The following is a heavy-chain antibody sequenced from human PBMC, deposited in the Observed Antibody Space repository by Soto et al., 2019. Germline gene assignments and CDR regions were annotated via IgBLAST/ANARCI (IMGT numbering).Heavy chain of an antibody. D-gene: IGHD4-17*01. CDR3: ANRRPSGDYAFDI. V-gene: IGHV1-46*01. CDR1: GYTFTSYY. Sequence: ASVKVSCKASGYTFTSYYMHWVRQAPGQGLEWMGIINPSGGSTSYAQKFQGRVTMTRDTSTSTVYMELSSLRSEDTAVYYCANRRPSGDYAFDIWGQGTMVTVSS. J-gene: IGHJ3*02. CDR2: INPSGGST.